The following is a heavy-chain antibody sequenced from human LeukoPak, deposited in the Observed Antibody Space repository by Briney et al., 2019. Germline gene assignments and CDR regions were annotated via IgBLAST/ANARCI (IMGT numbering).Heavy chain of an antibody. V-gene: IGHV4-4*07. Sequence: PSETLPLTCTVSGGSISSYYWSWIRQPAGKGLEWIGRIYTSGSTNYNPSLKSRVTMSVDTSKNQFSLKLSSVTAADTAVYYCARGIYCSSTSCQGEFDYWGQGTLVTVSS. D-gene: IGHD2-2*01. CDR2: IYTSGST. CDR1: GGSISSYY. J-gene: IGHJ4*02. CDR3: ARGIYCSSTSCQGEFDY.